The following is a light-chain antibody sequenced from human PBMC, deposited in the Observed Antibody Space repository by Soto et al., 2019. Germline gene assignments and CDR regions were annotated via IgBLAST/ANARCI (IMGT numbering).Light chain of an antibody. CDR2: DAS. CDR1: EDINDC. J-gene: IGKJ1*01. CDR3: QQYKSRRT. V-gene: IGKV1-5*01. Sequence: DIQMTQSPSTLSASIGDRVTITCRASEDINDCFAWYQQKPGNAPKFLIYDASTLQSGVPSRFSGSGSGTEFTLTISSLQPDDSATYYCQQYKSRRTFGQGTKVDI.